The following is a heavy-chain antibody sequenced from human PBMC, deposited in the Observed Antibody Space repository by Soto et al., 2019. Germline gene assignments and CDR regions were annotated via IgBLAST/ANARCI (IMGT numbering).Heavy chain of an antibody. J-gene: IGHJ4*02. Sequence: ASVKVSCKASGYTFTGYYMHWVRQAPGQGLERMGWINPNSGGTNYAQKFQGRVTMTRDTSISTAYMELSRRRSDDTAVYYCAVLMIVGATGTEVDYWGQGTLVTVSS. V-gene: IGHV1-2*02. CDR3: AVLMIVGATGTEVDY. CDR1: GYTFTGYY. CDR2: INPNSGGT. D-gene: IGHD1-26*01.